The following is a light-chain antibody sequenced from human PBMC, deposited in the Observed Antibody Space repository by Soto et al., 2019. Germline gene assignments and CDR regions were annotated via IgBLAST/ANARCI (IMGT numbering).Light chain of an antibody. J-gene: IGLJ1*01. Sequence: QSVLTQPASVSGSPGQSITISCTGSSSYVGGYSFVSWYQQHPDKAPKLMIYDVTNRPSGVSDRFSGSKSGNTASLTISGLQAEDEADYSCSSYTSNNTRVFGTGTKVTVL. CDR1: SSYVGGYSF. CDR2: DVT. V-gene: IGLV2-14*03. CDR3: SSYTSNNTRV.